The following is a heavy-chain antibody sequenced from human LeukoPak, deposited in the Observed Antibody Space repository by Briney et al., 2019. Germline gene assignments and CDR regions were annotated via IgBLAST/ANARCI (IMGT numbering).Heavy chain of an antibody. CDR1: GFSLNTFA. Sequence: GGSLRLSCAASGFSLNTFAMSWLRQAPGKGLEWVSGISSSGSGGNTYYADSVKGRFTISRDTSKNTLYLQMNSLRAEDTAVYYCAKDRGLTGEWGEDYWGQGTLVTVSS. V-gene: IGHV3-23*01. J-gene: IGHJ4*02. CDR3: AKDRGLTGEWGEDY. CDR2: ISSSGSGGNT. D-gene: IGHD7-27*01.